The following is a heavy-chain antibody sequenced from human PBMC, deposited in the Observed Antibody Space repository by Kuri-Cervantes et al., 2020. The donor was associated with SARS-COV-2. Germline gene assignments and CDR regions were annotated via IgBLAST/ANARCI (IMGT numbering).Heavy chain of an antibody. Sequence: KVSSKASGGTFSSYAISWVRQAPGQGLEWMGRIIPILGTANYAQKFQGRVTITADKSTSTAYMELSSLRSEDTAVYYCASRRGYSYGIAVGDAFDIWGQGTMVTVSS. D-gene: IGHD5-18*01. CDR1: GGTFSSYA. V-gene: IGHV1-69*04. CDR3: ASRRGYSYGIAVGDAFDI. CDR2: IIPILGTA. J-gene: IGHJ3*02.